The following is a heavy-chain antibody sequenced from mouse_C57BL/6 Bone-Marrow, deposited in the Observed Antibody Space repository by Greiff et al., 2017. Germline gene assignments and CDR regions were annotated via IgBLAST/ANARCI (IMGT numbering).Heavy chain of an antibody. D-gene: IGHD1-1*01. CDR3: VSYGSSRYAMDY. CDR1: GFTFNTYA. CDR2: IRSKSSNYET. J-gene: IGHJ4*01. V-gene: IGHV10-3*01. Sequence: EVMLVESGGGLVQPKGSLKLSCAASGFTFNTYAMHWVRQAPGKGLEWVARIRSKSSNYETYYADSVKDRFTISRDDSQSMLYLQMNNLKTEDTAMYYCVSYGSSRYAMDYWGQGTSVTVSS.